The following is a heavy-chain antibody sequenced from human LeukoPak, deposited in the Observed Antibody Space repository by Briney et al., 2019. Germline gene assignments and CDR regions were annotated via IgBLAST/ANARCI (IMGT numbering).Heavy chain of an antibody. CDR3: ARDGGGQDAFDI. CDR1: GFTFSSYA. Sequence: GGSLRLSCAASGFTFSSYAMSWVRQAPGKGLEWVSAISGSGGSTYYADSVKGRFTISRDNSKNTLYLQMNSLRAEDTAVYYCARDGGGQDAFDIWGQGTMVTVSS. CDR2: ISGSGGST. V-gene: IGHV3-23*01. J-gene: IGHJ3*02. D-gene: IGHD3-3*01.